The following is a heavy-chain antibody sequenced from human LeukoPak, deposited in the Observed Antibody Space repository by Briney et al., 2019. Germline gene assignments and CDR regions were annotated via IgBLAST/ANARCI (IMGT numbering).Heavy chain of an antibody. D-gene: IGHD3-10*01. CDR1: GCSFSTYA. CDR3: AREIFGSGSYPDY. J-gene: IGHJ4*02. CDR2: IWHDASHT. V-gene: IGHV3-33*01. Sequence: LRRSCAASGCSFSTYAMHWLRQAPGKRLEWVALIWHDASHTYDTDSVKGRFTISRDNSKNTVYLQMNSLGGEDTAVYYCAREIFGSGSYPDYWGQGTLVTVSS.